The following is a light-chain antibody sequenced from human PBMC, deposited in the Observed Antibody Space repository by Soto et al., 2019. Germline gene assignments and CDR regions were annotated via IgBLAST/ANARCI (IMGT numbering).Light chain of an antibody. J-gene: IGKJ2*01. CDR2: GAS. CDR3: QQYNNWPQV. Sequence: EIVMTQSPATLSVSPGERATLSCRASQSVSSNLAWYQQKPGQAPRLLIYGASTRATGIPARFSGSGSGTEFTLTISSLQSEDFAVYYCQQYNNWPQVFGQGNKLEIK. CDR1: QSVSSN. V-gene: IGKV3-15*01.